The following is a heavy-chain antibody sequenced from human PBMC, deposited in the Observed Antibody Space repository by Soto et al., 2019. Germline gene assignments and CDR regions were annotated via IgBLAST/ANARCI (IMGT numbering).Heavy chain of an antibody. CDR2: ISGSGGST. V-gene: IGHV3-23*01. CDR1: GFTFSSYA. Sequence: EVQVLESGGGLVQPGGSLRLSCAASGFTFSSYAMTWVRQVPGKGLEWVSGISGSGGSTYYADSVKGRFTISRDNSKNTLYPQMHSLRAGDTGVYYCAKEGGYSYGSPFDYWGQGPLVTVSS. D-gene: IGHD5-18*01. CDR3: AKEGGYSYGSPFDY. J-gene: IGHJ4*02.